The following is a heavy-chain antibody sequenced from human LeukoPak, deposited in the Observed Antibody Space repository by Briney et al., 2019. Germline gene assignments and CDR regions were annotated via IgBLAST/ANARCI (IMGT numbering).Heavy chain of an antibody. J-gene: IGHJ4*02. CDR2: IYHSGST. V-gene: IGHV4-38-2*02. CDR1: GYSVSSGYY. D-gene: IGHD5-12*01. Sequence: SETLSLTCTVSGYSVSSGYYWGWIRQSPGKGLEWIGSIYHSGSTYYSPSLRSRITISVDTSKNQFSLKLSSVTAADTAVYYCASLGGRGYDSPVYWGQGTLVTVSS. CDR3: ASLGGRGYDSPVY.